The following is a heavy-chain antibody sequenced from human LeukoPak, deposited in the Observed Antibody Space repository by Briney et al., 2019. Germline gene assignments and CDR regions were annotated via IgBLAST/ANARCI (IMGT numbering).Heavy chain of an antibody. CDR2: IYYSGST. D-gene: IGHD3-10*01. J-gene: IGHJ4*02. V-gene: IGHV4-59*01. CDR1: GGSMSNYY. CDR3: ARLGYYYGSGSYQGLDY. Sequence: SETLSLTCTVSGGSMSNYYWSWIRQPPGKGLEWIGYIYYSGSTNYNSSLKSRVTISVDTSKNQFSLKLSSVTAADTAVYYCARLGYYYGSGSYQGLDYWGQGTLVTVSS.